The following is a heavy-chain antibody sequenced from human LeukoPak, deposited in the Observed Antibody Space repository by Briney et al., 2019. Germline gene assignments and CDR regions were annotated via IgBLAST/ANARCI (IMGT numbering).Heavy chain of an antibody. CDR2: INHSGST. J-gene: IGHJ6*03. Sequence: SETLSLTCAVYGGSFSGYYWSWIRQPPGKGLEWIGEINHSGSTNYNPSLKSRVTISVDTSKNQFSLKLSSVTAADTAVYYCARAKTTFPAYYYYMDVWGKGTTVTVSS. D-gene: IGHD4-17*01. CDR3: ARAKTTFPAYYYYMDV. V-gene: IGHV4-34*01. CDR1: GGSFSGYY.